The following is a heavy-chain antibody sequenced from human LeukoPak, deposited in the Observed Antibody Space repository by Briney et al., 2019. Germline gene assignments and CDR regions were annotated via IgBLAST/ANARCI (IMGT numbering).Heavy chain of an antibody. D-gene: IGHD3-10*01. Sequence: SETLSLTCTVSGGSISSYYWSWIRQPAGKGLEWIGRIYTSGSTNYNPSLKSRVTISVDKSKNQFSLKLSSVTAADTAVYYCARDGNYYGSGSYYIDYWGQGTLLTVSS. CDR1: GGSISSYY. J-gene: IGHJ4*02. V-gene: IGHV4-4*07. CDR3: ARDGNYYGSGSYYIDY. CDR2: IYTSGST.